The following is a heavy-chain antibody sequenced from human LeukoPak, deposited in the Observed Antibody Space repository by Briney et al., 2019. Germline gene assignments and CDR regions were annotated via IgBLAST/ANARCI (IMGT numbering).Heavy chain of an antibody. J-gene: IGHJ3*02. D-gene: IGHD1-26*01. CDR3: AREAGSYNAFDI. Sequence: GGSLRLSCAASGFTFSSYWMHWVRQAPGKGLVWVSRINTDGSSTSYADSVKGRFTISRDNAKNTLYLQMNSLRAEDTAVYYCAREAGSYNAFDIWGQGTMVTVSS. CDR2: INTDGSST. CDR1: GFTFSSYW. V-gene: IGHV3-74*01.